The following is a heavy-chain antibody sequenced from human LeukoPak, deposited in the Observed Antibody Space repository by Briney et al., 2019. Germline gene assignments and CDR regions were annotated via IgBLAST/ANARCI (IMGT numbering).Heavy chain of an antibody. Sequence: GGSLRLSCAASGFTFDDYAMHWVRQAPGKGLELVSGISWNSGSIGYADSVKGRFTISRDNPKNTLYLQVNSLRAEDTAVYYCAKDVLWFGEDSGHYFDYWGQGTLVTVSS. J-gene: IGHJ4*02. D-gene: IGHD3-10*01. CDR1: GFTFDDYA. V-gene: IGHV3-9*01. CDR3: AKDVLWFGEDSGHYFDY. CDR2: ISWNSGSI.